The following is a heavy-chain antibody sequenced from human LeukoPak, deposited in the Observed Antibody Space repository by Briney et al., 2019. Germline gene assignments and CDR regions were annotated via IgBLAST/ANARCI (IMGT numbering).Heavy chain of an antibody. J-gene: IGHJ5*02. Sequence: EASVKVSCKASGYTFTSYDINWVRQATGQGLEWMGWMNPNSGNTGYAQKFQGRVTMTRNTSISTAYMELSSLRSEDTAVYYCARGGGYYGSGSYFWFDPWGQGTLVTVSS. V-gene: IGHV1-8*02. D-gene: IGHD3-10*01. CDR3: ARGGGYYGSGSYFWFDP. CDR2: MNPNSGNT. CDR1: GYTFTSYD.